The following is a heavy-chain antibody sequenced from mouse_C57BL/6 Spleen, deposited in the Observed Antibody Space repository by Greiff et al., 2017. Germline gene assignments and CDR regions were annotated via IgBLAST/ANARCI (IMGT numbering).Heavy chain of an antibody. D-gene: IGHD2-5*01. V-gene: IGHV2-6-1*01. CDR1: GFSLTSYG. Sequence: VQLQESGPGLVAPSQSLSITCTVSGFSLTSYGVHWVRQPPGKGLEWLVVIWSDGSTTYNSALKSRLSISKDNSKSQVFLKMNSLQTDDTAMYYCARHTPYSNYEDWYFDVWGTGTTVTVSS. CDR3: ARHTPYSNYEDWYFDV. CDR2: IWSDGST. J-gene: IGHJ1*03.